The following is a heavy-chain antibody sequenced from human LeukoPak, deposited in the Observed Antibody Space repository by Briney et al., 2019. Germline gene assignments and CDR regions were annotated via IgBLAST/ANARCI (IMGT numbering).Heavy chain of an antibody. J-gene: IGHJ3*02. CDR3: AKHPSDIVVVPATGYAFDI. D-gene: IGHD2-2*01. CDR2: IRGSGGST. Sequence: PGGSLRLPCAASGFPFSSYAMSWVRQAPGKGLEWVSAIRGSGGSTYYADSVKGRFTISRDNSKNTLYLQMNSLRAEDTAVYYCAKHPSDIVVVPATGYAFDIWGQGTMVTVSS. V-gene: IGHV3-23*01. CDR1: GFPFSSYA.